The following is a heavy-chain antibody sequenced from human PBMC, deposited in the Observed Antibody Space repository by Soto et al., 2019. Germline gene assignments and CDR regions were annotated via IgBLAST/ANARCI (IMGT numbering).Heavy chain of an antibody. J-gene: IGHJ4*02. CDR2: IKPDGSDK. CDR3: AKGNWNDAPALAY. Sequence: HLGGSLRLSCAASGFTFSSYWMSWVRQAPGKGLEWVANIKPDGSDKYYVDSVKGRFTISRDNAKNSLYLQLNSLRAEDTAVYYCAKGNWNDAPALAYWGQGTLVTVSS. CDR1: GFTFSSYW. D-gene: IGHD1-20*01. V-gene: IGHV3-7*03.